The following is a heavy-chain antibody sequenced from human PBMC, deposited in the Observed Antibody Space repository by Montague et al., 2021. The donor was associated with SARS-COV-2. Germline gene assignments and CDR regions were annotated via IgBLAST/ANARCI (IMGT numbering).Heavy chain of an antibody. CDR3: ARDLSYYGMDV. Sequence: SLRLSCAASGFTFSSYAMHWVRQVPGKGLEWVAVIPYDGSNKYYADSVKGRFTISRDNSKNTLYLQMNSLRAEDTAVYYYARDLSYYGMDVWGQGTTVTVSS. V-gene: IGHV3-30-3*01. J-gene: IGHJ6*02. CDR1: GFTFSSYA. D-gene: IGHD2/OR15-2a*01. CDR2: IPYDGSNK.